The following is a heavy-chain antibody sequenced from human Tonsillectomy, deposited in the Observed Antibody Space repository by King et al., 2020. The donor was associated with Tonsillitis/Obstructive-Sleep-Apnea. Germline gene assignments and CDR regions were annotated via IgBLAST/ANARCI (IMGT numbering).Heavy chain of an antibody. CDR3: AREGSGSYGYYFDY. Sequence: VQLVESGGGLVQPGGSLRLSCAASGFTVSSNYMSWVRQAPGKGLEWVSVIYSGGSTYYADSVKGRFTISRHNSKNTPYLQMNSLRAEDTAVYYCAREGSGSYGYYFDYWGQGTLVTVSS. D-gene: IGHD1-26*01. J-gene: IGHJ4*02. V-gene: IGHV3-53*04. CDR1: GFTVSSNY. CDR2: IYSGGST.